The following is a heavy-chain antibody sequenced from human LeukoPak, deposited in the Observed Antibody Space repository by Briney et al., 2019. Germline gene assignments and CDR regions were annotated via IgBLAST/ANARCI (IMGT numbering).Heavy chain of an antibody. CDR2: IKQDGSEE. CDR1: GFSFSSYW. Sequence: PGGSLRLSCAASGFSFSSYWMSWVRQAPGKGLEWVANIKQDGSEEYYVGSVKGRLTISRDNAKNSLYLQMNSLRAEDTAVYYCARGRYYSDTSGPYYFDSWGQGTLVTVSS. V-gene: IGHV3-7*04. J-gene: IGHJ4*02. CDR3: ARGRYYSDTSGPYYFDS. D-gene: IGHD3-22*01.